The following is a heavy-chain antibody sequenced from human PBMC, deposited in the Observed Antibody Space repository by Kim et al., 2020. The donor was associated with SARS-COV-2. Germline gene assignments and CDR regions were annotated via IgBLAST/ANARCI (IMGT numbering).Heavy chain of an antibody. D-gene: IGHD5-12*01. J-gene: IGHJ4*02. Sequence: YADSVKCRFTISSDNSKTTLYLQMNSLRAEDTAVYYCARGARWLQSPFDYWGQGTLVTVSS. V-gene: IGHV3-33*01. CDR3: ARGARWLQSPFDY.